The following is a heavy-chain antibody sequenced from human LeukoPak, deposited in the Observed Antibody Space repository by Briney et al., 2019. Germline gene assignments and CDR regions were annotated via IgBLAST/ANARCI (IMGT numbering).Heavy chain of an antibody. CDR1: GFTFDDYA. CDR2: ISWNSGSI. D-gene: IGHD6-13*01. V-gene: IGHV3-9*01. J-gene: IGHJ4*02. Sequence: PGRSLRLSCAASGFTFDDYAMHWVRQAPGKGLEWGSGISWNSGSIGYADSVKGRFTISRDNAKNTLYLQMNSLRAEDTAVYYCASASSHRIAAGGDYWGQGTLVTVSS. CDR3: ASASSHRIAAGGDY.